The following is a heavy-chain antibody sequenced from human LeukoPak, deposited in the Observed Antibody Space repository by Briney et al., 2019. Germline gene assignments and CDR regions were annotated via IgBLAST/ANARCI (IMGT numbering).Heavy chain of an antibody. V-gene: IGHV1-2*02. CDR3: AKDRWLPDHYSNVQVGTPDY. D-gene: IGHD4-4*01. J-gene: IGHJ4*02. Sequence: ASVKVSCKASGYTFTGYYMHWVRQAPGQGLEWMGWINPNSGGTNYAQKFQGRVTMTRDTSISTAYMELSRLRSDDTAVYYCAKDRWLPDHYSNVQVGTPDYWGQGTLVTVSS. CDR1: GYTFTGYY. CDR2: INPNSGGT.